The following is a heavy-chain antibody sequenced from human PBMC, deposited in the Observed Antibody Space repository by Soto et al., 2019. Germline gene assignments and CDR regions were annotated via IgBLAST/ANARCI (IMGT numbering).Heavy chain of an antibody. J-gene: IGHJ6*02. D-gene: IGHD3-10*01. Sequence: GGSLSLSCAASVFTFSSYSMNWVRQAPGKGLEWVSSISSSSSYIYYADSVTGRFTISRDNAKNSLYLKMNSLRAEDTAVYYCARRALLGELLVYGMHVWGQGTRVTVSS. V-gene: IGHV3-21*01. CDR2: ISSSSSYI. CDR1: VFTFSSYS. CDR3: ARRALLGELLVYGMHV.